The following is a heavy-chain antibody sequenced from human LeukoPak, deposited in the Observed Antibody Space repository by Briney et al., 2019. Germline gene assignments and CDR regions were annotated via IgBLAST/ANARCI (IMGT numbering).Heavy chain of an antibody. V-gene: IGHV3-48*04. CDR2: ISSTSSTI. J-gene: IGHJ4*02. D-gene: IGHD2-21*01. CDR1: GFTFSSYA. CDR3: ARSQAIKLDGVLYFDY. Sequence: GGSLRLSCAASGFTFSSYAMSSGPQAPRKGLERVSYISSTSSTINYADAVKGRFTISRENAKNSLYLQMNSLRAEDTAVYYCARSQAIKLDGVLYFDYWGQGTLVTVSS.